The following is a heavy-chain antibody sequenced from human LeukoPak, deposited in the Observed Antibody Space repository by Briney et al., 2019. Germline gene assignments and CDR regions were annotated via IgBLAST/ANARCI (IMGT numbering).Heavy chain of an antibody. D-gene: IGHD5-18*01. Sequence: PGGSLRLSCAASGFTVSSNYMSWVRQAPGKGLEWVSAIYSGGSTYYADSVKGRFTISRDNSKNTLYLQMNSLRAEDTAVYYCARFTDTKGFDYWGQGTLVTVSS. CDR1: GFTVSSNY. J-gene: IGHJ4*02. CDR3: ARFTDTKGFDY. CDR2: IYSGGST. V-gene: IGHV3-53*01.